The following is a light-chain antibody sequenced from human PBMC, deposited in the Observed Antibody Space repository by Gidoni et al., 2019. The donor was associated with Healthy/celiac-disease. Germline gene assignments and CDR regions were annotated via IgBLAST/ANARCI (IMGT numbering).Light chain of an antibody. CDR2: GNS. CDR1: SSNIGAGYD. Sequence: QYVLTQPLSVSGAPGQRVTISCTGSSSNIGAGYDVHWYQQLPGTAPKLLIYGNSNRPSGVPDRFSGSKSGTSASLAITGLQAEDEADYYCQSYDSSLSGVVFGGGTKLTVL. J-gene: IGLJ2*01. V-gene: IGLV1-40*01. CDR3: QSYDSSLSGVV.